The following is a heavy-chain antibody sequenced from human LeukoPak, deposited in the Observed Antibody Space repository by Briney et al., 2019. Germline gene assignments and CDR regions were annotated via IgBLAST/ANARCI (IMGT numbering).Heavy chain of an antibody. Sequence: PGGSLRLSCAASGFTVSNYYMSWVRQAPGKGLEWVSVIYTGGSTHYAASVKGRFTISRDISKNSLFLQMNSLRADDTAVYYCARGHGAWGQGTLVTVSS. J-gene: IGHJ5*02. V-gene: IGHV3-66*01. D-gene: IGHD5-24*01. CDR1: GFTVSNYY. CDR2: IYTGGST. CDR3: ARGHGA.